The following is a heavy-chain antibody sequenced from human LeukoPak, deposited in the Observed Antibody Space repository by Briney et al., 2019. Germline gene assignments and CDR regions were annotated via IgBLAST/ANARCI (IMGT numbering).Heavy chain of an antibody. V-gene: IGHV4-59*08. CDR2: IYYSGGT. Sequence: SETLSLTCTVSGGSISSYYWSWIRQPPGKGLEWIGYIYYSGGTNYNPSLKSRVTISVDTSKNQFSLKLSSVTAADTAVYYCARGFSGTFDYWGQGTLVTVSS. CDR1: GGSISSYY. J-gene: IGHJ4*02. CDR3: ARGFSGTFDY. D-gene: IGHD1-26*01.